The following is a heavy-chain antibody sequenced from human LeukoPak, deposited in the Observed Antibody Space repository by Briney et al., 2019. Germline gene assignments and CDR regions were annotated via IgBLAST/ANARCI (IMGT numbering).Heavy chain of an antibody. CDR2: ISGSGGST. J-gene: IGHJ4*02. CDR3: AKSRITMVRGVITNFDY. Sequence: GGSLRLSCAASGFTFSSYAMSWVRQAPGKGLEWVSAISGSGGSTYYADSVKGRFTISRDNPKNTLYLQMNSLSAEDTAVYYCAKSRITMVRGVITNFDYWGQGTLVTVSS. D-gene: IGHD3-10*01. V-gene: IGHV3-23*01. CDR1: GFTFSSYA.